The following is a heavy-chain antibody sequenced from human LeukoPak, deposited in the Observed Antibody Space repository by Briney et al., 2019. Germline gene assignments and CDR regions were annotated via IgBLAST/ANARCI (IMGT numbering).Heavy chain of an antibody. Sequence: ASVKVSCKASGYTFTGYYMHWVRQAPGQGLEWMGWINPNSGGTNYAQKFQGRVTMTRDTSISTAYMELSRLRSDDTAVYYCARGGFASDFWSGYYEYNWFDPWGQGNLVTVSS. D-gene: IGHD3-3*01. CDR1: GYTFTGYY. V-gene: IGHV1-2*02. CDR3: ARGGFASDFWSGYYEYNWFDP. J-gene: IGHJ5*02. CDR2: INPNSGGT.